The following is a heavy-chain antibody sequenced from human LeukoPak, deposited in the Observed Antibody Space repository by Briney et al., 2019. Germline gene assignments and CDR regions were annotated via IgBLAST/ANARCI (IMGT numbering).Heavy chain of an antibody. CDR2: IYPIDSDT. D-gene: IGHD2-2*01. CDR3: VRLTTEAAARAYWFDP. Sequence: GESLKISCKGSGYSFTDYWIGWVRQMSGKGLEWMGIIYPIDSDTRYSPSFQGQVTISADRSINTAYLQWSSLKASDTAMYYCVRLTTEAAARAYWFDPWGQGTLVTVSS. CDR1: GYSFTDYW. V-gene: IGHV5-51*01. J-gene: IGHJ5*02.